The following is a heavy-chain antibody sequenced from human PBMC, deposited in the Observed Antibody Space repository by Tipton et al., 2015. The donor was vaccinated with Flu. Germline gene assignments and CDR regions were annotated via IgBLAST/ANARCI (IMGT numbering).Heavy chain of an antibody. CDR2: ISSSGSTI. CDR1: GFTFSDYY. CDR3: ARRIAAAGEYGMDV. J-gene: IGHJ6*02. D-gene: IGHD6-13*01. V-gene: IGHV3-11*01. Sequence: GSLRLSCAASGFTFSDYYMSWIRQAPGKGLEWGSYISSSGSTIYYADSVKGRFTIARDNAKNSLYLQMNSLRAEDTAVYYCARRIAAAGEYGMDVWGQGTTVTVSS.